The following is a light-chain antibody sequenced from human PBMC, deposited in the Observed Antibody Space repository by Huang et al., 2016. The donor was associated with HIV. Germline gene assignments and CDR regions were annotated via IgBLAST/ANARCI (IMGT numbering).Light chain of an antibody. CDR2: GST. Sequence: IVMTQTPATLPVSPGGRATLSCRASQSVSSNLAGYQQKPGQAPRLIIYGSTTRATGVPARFSGSGSGTDFTLTINSLQSEDFGIYYCQQYNNWHLTFGGGTKV. CDR1: QSVSSN. J-gene: IGKJ4*01. V-gene: IGKV3-15*01. CDR3: QQYNNWHLT.